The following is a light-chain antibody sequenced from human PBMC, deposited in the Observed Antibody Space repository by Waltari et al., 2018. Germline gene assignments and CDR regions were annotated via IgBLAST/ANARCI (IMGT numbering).Light chain of an antibody. CDR2: GNS. V-gene: IGLV1-40*01. CDR1: SSNIGAGSD. CDR3: QSYDSLSGSM. J-gene: IGLJ3*02. Sequence: QSVLTQPPSVSGAPGQRVTISCTGSSSNIGAGSDVPWYQHLPGKVPKLLIYGNSARPSGVPLRFSGSKSGTSAYLAITGLQAEDEATYYCQSYDSLSGSMFGGGTKLTVL.